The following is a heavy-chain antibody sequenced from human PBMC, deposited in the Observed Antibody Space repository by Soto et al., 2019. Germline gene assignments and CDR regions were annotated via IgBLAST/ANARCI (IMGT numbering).Heavy chain of an antibody. D-gene: IGHD3-3*01. CDR1: GGSFSGYY. J-gene: IGHJ4*02. CDR3: ARAKYDFWSGSINDY. Sequence: SETLSLTCAVYGGSFSGYYWSWIRQPPGKGLEWIGEINHSGSTNYNPSLKSRVTISVDTSKNQFSLKLSSVTAADTAVYYCARAKYDFWSGSINDYWGQGTLVTVSS. V-gene: IGHV4-34*01. CDR2: INHSGST.